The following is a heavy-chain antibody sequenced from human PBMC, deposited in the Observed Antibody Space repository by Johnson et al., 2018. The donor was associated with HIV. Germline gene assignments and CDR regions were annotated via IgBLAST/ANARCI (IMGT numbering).Heavy chain of an antibody. J-gene: IGHJ3*01. Sequence: VQLVESGGGLVQPGRSPRLSCAASEFSFSSYWMHWVRQAPGKGLVWVSRINSDGSSTSYADSVKGRFTISRDNSKNSLYLQMNTLRAEDTALYYCARDKSGSYRGAFDVWGQGTMVTVSS. CDR3: ARDKSGSYRGAFDV. CDR1: EFSFSSYW. D-gene: IGHD1-26*01. CDR2: INSDGSST. V-gene: IGHV3-74*01.